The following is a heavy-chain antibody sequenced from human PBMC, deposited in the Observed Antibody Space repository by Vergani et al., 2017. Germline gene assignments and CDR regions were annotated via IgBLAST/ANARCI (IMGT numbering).Heavy chain of an antibody. Sequence: QVQLQESGPGLVKPPGTLSLTCAVSGGAISGTNWWCWVRQSPGKWLEWIGEIYHSGGTNYNPSLKSRVTISVDKSKNQFSLKLSSVTAADTAVYYCASNGYYCLDYWDRRTLVTVSS. D-gene: IGHD3-22*01. V-gene: IGHV4-4*03. CDR2: IYHSGGT. J-gene: IGHJ4*02. CDR3: ASNGYYCLDY. CDR1: GGAISGTNW.